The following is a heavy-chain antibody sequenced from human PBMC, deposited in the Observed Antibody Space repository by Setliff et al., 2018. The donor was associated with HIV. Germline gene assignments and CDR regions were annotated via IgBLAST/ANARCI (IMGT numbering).Heavy chain of an antibody. CDR1: DYTFTTYW. CDR3: ARRDGRSMNAFQI. J-gene: IGHJ3*01. V-gene: IGHV5-51*01. D-gene: IGHD2-21*01. CDR2: IYPDDSDI. Sequence: PGESLRLSCKALDYTFTTYWIAWVRQMPGEGLEWMGIIYPDDSDIIYNPSFQNQITISADKSIATAYLQLNNLKASDTATYYCARRDGRSMNAFQIWGPGTMVTVSS.